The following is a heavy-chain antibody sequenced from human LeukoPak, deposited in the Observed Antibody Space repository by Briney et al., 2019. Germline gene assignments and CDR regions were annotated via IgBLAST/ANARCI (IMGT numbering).Heavy chain of an antibody. J-gene: IGHJ4*02. CDR1: GFTFSNYW. CDR3: ARGRRRYSSSSPWYFDY. CDR2: INHSGST. D-gene: IGHD6-6*01. V-gene: IGHV4-34*01. Sequence: PGGSLRLSCAASGFTFSNYWMSWVRQPPGKGLEWIGEINHSGSTNYNPSLKSRVTISVDTSKNQFSLKLSSVTAADTAVYYCARGRRRYSSSSPWYFDYWGQGTLVTVSS.